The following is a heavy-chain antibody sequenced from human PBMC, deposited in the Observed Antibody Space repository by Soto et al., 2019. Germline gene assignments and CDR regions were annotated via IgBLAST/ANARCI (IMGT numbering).Heavy chain of an antibody. CDR2: IGSSGSTI. J-gene: IGHJ4*02. CDR1: VFTFSDYY. D-gene: IGHD6-19*01. CDR3: ARAXDSGWSLDF. Sequence: QVYLVESGGGLVKPGGSLRLSCETSVFTFSDYYMTWIRQAPGKGLEWVAHIGSSGSTINHADSVKGRFTISRDNAKNSLYLQMNSLRDDDTAVYYCARAXDSGWSLDFWGQGTLVTVSS. V-gene: IGHV3-11*01.